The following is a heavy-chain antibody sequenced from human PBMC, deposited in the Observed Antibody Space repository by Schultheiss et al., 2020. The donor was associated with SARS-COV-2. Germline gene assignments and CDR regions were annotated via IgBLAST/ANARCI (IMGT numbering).Heavy chain of an antibody. V-gene: IGHV4-59*01. CDR3: AREKNWFDP. CDR2: IYNRESGGAGGT. CDR1: GGSISSNY. D-gene: IGHD2/OR15-2a*01. J-gene: IGHJ5*02. Sequence: SETLSLTCTVSGGSISSNYWTWIRQPPGKALEWIGYIYNRESGGAGGTNYNPSLKGRVTISADTSKNQVSLILNSVTAVDTAVYYCAREKNWFDPWGQGMLVTVSS.